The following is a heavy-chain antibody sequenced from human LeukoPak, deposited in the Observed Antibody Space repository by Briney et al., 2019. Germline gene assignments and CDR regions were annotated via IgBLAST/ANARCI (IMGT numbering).Heavy chain of an antibody. CDR3: ARDLSGDFWSGHYFDY. CDR2: IYTSGST. V-gene: IGHV4-61*02. J-gene: IGHJ4*02. Sequence: SQTLSLXCTVSGGSISSGSYYWTWIRQPAGKGLEWIGRIYTSGSTNYNPSLKSRVTISVDTSKNQFSLKLNSVTAADTAVYHCARDLSGDFWSGHYFDYWGQGTLVTVSS. D-gene: IGHD3-3*01. CDR1: GGSISSGSYY.